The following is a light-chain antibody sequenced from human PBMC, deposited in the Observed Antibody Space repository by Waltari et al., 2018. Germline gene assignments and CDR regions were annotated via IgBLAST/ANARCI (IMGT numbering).Light chain of an antibody. CDR1: TSTIGSSY. V-gene: IGLV1-47*01. CDR2: MNN. CDR3: AVWDDSLSGWV. J-gene: IGLJ3*02. Sequence: QSVLTQPPSASGTPGQRVTIFCPGRTSTIGSSYVYLYQHLPGPAPKVLIYMNNQRPSGVPDLFSGSKSDTSASLAISGLRSEDDAHYYCAVWDDSLSGWVFGGGTKVTVL.